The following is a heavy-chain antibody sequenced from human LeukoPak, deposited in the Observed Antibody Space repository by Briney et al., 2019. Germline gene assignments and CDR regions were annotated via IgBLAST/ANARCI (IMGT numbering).Heavy chain of an antibody. CDR3: AKGLSGGSGSYLDY. J-gene: IGHJ4*02. D-gene: IGHD1-26*01. V-gene: IGHV3-11*05. CDR1: GFTFSDYY. Sequence: PGGSLRLSCAASGFTFSDYYMSWIRQAPGKGLEWVSYISSSSSYTNYADSVKGRFTISRDNAKNSLYLQMNSLRAEDTAVYYCAKGLSGGSGSYLDYWGQGTLVTVSS. CDR2: ISSSSSYT.